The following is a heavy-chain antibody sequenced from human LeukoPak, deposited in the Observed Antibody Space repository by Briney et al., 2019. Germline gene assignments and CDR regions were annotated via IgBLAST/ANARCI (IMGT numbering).Heavy chain of an antibody. CDR3: ARDREGSSYYYYYYYMDV. J-gene: IGHJ6*03. CDR2: IIPIFGTA. D-gene: IGHD5-24*01. Sequence: ASVTVSFTSSDGTFTIYAISWVRQAPGQGLEWMGRIIPIFGTANYAQKFQGRVTITADKSTSTAYMELSSLRSEDTAVYYCARDREGSSYYYYYYYMDVWGKGTTVTVSS. V-gene: IGHV1-69*06. CDR1: DGTFTIYA.